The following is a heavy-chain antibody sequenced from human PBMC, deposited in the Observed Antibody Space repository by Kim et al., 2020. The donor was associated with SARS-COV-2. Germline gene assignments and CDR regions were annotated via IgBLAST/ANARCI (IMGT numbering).Heavy chain of an antibody. CDR2: INAGNGNT. D-gene: IGHD1-26*01. V-gene: IGHV1-3*01. Sequence: ASVKVSCKASGYTFTSYAMYWVRQAPGQRLEWMGWINAGNGNTKYSQKFQGRVTITRDTSASTAYMELSSLRSEDTAVYYCALEWGLNAFDIWGQETMVTVSS. CDR3: ALEWGLNAFDI. CDR1: GYTFTSYA. J-gene: IGHJ3*02.